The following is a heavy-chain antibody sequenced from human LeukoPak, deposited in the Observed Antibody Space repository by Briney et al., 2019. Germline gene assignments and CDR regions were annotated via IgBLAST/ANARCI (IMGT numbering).Heavy chain of an antibody. CDR3: ARGAPLVASSWFDP. J-gene: IGHJ5*02. D-gene: IGHD5-12*01. CDR1: GFTFSSYG. CDR2: IWYDGSNK. Sequence: GGSLRLSCAASGFTFSSYGMHWVRQAPGKGLEWVAVIWYDGSNKYYADSVKGRFTISRDNSKNTLYLQMNSLRAEDTAVYYCARGAPLVASSWFDPRGQGTLVTVSS. V-gene: IGHV3-33*01.